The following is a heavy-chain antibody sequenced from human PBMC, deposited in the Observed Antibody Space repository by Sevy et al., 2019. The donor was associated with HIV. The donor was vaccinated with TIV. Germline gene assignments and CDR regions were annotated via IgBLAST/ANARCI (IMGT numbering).Heavy chain of an antibody. CDR1: GGSITSLY. J-gene: IGHJ4*02. D-gene: IGHD3-16*01. CDR2: IYYNGHT. V-gene: IGHV4-59*08. CDR3: AGENAWGRGYS. Sequence: SETLSLTCTVSGGSITSLYGNWIRQTPGKGLEWIANIYYNGHTNYNPSLKSRVTLSLDTSKNQFSLRLSSVTAADTGMDYCAGENAWGRGYSWGQGTLVTGSS.